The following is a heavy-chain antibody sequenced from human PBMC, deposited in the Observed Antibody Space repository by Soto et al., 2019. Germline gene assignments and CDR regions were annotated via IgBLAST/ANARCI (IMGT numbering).Heavy chain of an antibody. J-gene: IGHJ4*02. CDR2: IIPIFGTA. V-gene: IGHV1-69*01. Sequence: QVQLVQSGAEVKKPGSSVKVSCKASGGTFSSYSINWVRQAPGQGLEWMGEIIPIFGTANYAQKFQGRVTITADESTSTAHMELSRLRSEDTAVYYCARDGGRHSGGIDYWGQGTLVTVSS. CDR3: ARDGGRHSGGIDY. CDR1: GGTFSSYS. D-gene: IGHD1-26*01.